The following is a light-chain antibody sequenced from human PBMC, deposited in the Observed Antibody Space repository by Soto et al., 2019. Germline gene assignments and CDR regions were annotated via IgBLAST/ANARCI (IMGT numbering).Light chain of an antibody. CDR2: EVT. CDR1: SSDVGAYNY. J-gene: IGLJ3*02. V-gene: IGLV2-14*01. Sequence: QSALTQPASVSGSPGQSITISCTGTSSDVGAYNYVSWYQQLPGKAPKVMIYEVTNRPSGVSNRFSGSKSGNTASLTISGLQAEDEADYYCSSYTTSSTLWVFGGGTQLTVL. CDR3: SSYTTSSTLWV.